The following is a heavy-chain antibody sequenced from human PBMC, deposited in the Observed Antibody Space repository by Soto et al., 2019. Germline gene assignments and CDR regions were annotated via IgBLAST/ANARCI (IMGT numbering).Heavy chain of an antibody. CDR1: GDSVSSNSAA. CDR3: AGNYYGSWSYGSGSFHSSFDF. V-gene: IGHV6-1*01. D-gene: IGHD3-10*01. J-gene: IGHJ4*02. Sequence: PSQTLSLTCAISGDSVSSNSAAWNWIRQSPSRGLEWLGRTYYNSTWYNDYSVSVKSRITIDVDTSKNHFSLNLKSVTPEDTAHYYCAGNYYGSWSYGSGSFHSSFDFWGQGILVTVSS. CDR2: TYYNSTWYN.